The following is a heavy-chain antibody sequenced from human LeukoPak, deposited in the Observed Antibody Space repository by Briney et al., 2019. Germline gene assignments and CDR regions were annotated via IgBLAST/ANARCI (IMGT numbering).Heavy chain of an antibody. D-gene: IGHD3-3*01. CDR2: IYYSGST. Sequence: SETLSLTCTVSGGSISSYYWSWIRQPPGKGLEWIGYIYYSGSTNYNPSLRSRVTISVDTSKNQFSLKLSSVTAADTAVYYCARDRVRTIFGVVTDYYYYMDVWGKGTTVTVSS. J-gene: IGHJ6*03. V-gene: IGHV4-59*01. CDR3: ARDRVRTIFGVVTDYYYYMDV. CDR1: GGSISSYY.